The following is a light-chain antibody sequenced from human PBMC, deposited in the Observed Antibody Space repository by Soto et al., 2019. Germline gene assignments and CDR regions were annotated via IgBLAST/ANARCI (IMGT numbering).Light chain of an antibody. CDR3: QQYNSYPWT. Sequence: DIPMTQSPSTLSASVGDRVTITCRASQSISSWLAWYQQEPGKVPKLLIYKASTLQSGVPSRFSGSGSGTEFTLTISSLQPDDFATYYCQQYNSYPWTFGQGTKVESK. V-gene: IGKV1-5*03. CDR2: KAS. J-gene: IGKJ1*01. CDR1: QSISSW.